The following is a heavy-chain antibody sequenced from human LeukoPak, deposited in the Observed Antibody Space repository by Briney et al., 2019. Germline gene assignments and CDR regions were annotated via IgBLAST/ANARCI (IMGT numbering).Heavy chain of an antibody. Sequence: GASVKVSCKASGYTFTSYAMNWVRQAPGQGLEWMGWINTNTGNPTYAQGFTGRFVFSLDTSVSTTYLQISSLKAEDTAMYYCARAYSSSWYSSMGYYYYYMDVWGKGTTVTVSS. CDR3: ARAYSSSWYSSMGYYYYYMDV. D-gene: IGHD6-13*01. CDR1: GYTFTSYA. J-gene: IGHJ6*03. CDR2: INTNTGNP. V-gene: IGHV7-4-1*02.